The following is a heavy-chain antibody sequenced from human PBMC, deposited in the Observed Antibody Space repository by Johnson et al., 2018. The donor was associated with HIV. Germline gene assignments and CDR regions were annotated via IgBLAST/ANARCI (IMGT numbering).Heavy chain of an antibody. D-gene: IGHD3-10*01. CDR3: VKSTQGSIVRELCPFGGFHI. CDR2: ISFDGSNE. J-gene: IGHJ3*02. V-gene: IGHV3-30-3*02. CDR1: GFTFSNYA. Sequence: QVQLVESGGGVVQPGRSLRLSCAASGFTFSNYAMHWVRQVPGKGLEWVAIISFDGSNEYYADSVKGRFTISRDNSKNTLFLQINGLSAEDTAVYYCVKSTQGSIVRELCPFGGFHIWGQGTMVIVSS.